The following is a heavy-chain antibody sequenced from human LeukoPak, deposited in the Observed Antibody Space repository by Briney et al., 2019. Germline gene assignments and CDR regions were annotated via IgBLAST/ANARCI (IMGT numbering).Heavy chain of an antibody. CDR2: IHYSGST. CDR1: GGSITNYY. CDR3: ARGKEVITMLRGLKPGYYFDY. Sequence: SETLSLTCTVSGGSITNYYWSWVRQPPGKGLEWIGYIHYSGSTKYKASLKSRVTISVDTSKNQISLKLNSVIGADTAVYYCARGKEVITMLRGLKPGYYFDYWGQGTLVTVSS. V-gene: IGHV4-59*01. D-gene: IGHD3-10*01. J-gene: IGHJ4*02.